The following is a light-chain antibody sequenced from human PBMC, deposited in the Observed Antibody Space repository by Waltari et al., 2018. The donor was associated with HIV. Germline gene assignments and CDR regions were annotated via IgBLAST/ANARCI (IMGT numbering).Light chain of an antibody. CDR2: AAS. V-gene: IGKV1-12*01. Sequence: DTQMTQSPSSVSASVGDRVTITFRASQSISTWLAWYQHKPGEAPKLLIYAASSLQSGVPSRFSGSGSGTDFTLTINSLQPEDVATYYCQQGNTFPFTFGGGTKVEI. CDR1: QSISTW. CDR3: QQGNTFPFT. J-gene: IGKJ4*01.